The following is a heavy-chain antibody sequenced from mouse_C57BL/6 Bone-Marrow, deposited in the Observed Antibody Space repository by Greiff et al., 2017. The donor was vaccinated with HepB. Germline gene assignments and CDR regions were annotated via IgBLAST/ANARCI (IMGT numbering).Heavy chain of an antibody. D-gene: IGHD1-1*01. CDR3: ARYGYYGSSYHY. J-gene: IGHJ2*01. CDR1: GYAFTNYL. Sequence: VQLQQSGAELVRPGTSVKVSCKASGYAFTNYLIEWVKQRPGQGLEWIGVINPGSGGTNYNEKFKGKATLTADKSSSTAYMQLSSLTSEDSAVYFCARYGYYGSSYHYWGQGTTLTVSS. V-gene: IGHV1-54*01. CDR2: INPGSGGT.